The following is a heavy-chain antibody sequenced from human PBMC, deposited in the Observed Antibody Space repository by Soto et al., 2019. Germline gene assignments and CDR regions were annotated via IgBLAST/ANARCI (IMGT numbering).Heavy chain of an antibody. CDR3: ARGKEVPAAVMAD. D-gene: IGHD2-2*01. CDR1: GYSFTSYW. Sequence: SLKISCKGSGYSFTSYWIGWGRQLPGKGLEWMGIIYPGDSDTRYSPSFQGQVTISADKSISTAYLQWSSLKASDTAMYYCARGKEVPAAVMADWGQGTLVTVSS. V-gene: IGHV5-51*01. J-gene: IGHJ4*02. CDR2: IYPGDSDT.